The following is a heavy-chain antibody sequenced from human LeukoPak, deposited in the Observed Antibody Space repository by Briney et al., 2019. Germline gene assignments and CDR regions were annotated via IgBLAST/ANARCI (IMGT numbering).Heavy chain of an antibody. V-gene: IGHV3-7*01. CDR1: GFTFSDYY. CDR3: ARTPGRTSYFDYYYGMDV. CDR2: IKQDGSEK. J-gene: IGHJ6*02. Sequence: GGSLRLSCAASGFTFSDYYMSWIRQAPGKGLEWVANIKQDGSEKYYVDSVKGRFTISRDNAKNSLYLQMNSLRAEDTAVYYCARTPGRTSYFDYYYGMDVWGQGTTVTVSS. D-gene: IGHD2-2*01.